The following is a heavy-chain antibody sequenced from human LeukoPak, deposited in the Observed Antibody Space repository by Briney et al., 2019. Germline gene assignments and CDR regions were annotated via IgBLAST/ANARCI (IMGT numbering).Heavy chain of an antibody. Sequence: GSSVKVSCKASGGTFSSYAISWVRQAPGQGLEWMGGIIPILGTTNYAQKFQGRVTITTDESTSTAYMELSSLRSEDTAVYYCAGTRRTTVTTYFDYWGQGTLVTVSS. V-gene: IGHV1-69*05. CDR2: IIPILGTT. CDR3: AGTRRTTVTTYFDY. J-gene: IGHJ4*02. CDR1: GGTFSSYA. D-gene: IGHD4-17*01.